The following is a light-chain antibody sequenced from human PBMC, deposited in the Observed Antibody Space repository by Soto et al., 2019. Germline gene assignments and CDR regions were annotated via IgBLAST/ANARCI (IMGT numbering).Light chain of an antibody. J-gene: IGKJ1*01. CDR2: AAS. V-gene: IGKV1-9*01. CDR1: QSISSY. Sequence: DIQMPQSPSSLSASVGDRVTITCRASQSISSYLNWYQQKPWKARKLLIDAASTLQSGVPSRFSGSGSGTEFTLTISSLQPEDFATYYCQQFNSYPRTFGQGTKVDIK. CDR3: QQFNSYPRT.